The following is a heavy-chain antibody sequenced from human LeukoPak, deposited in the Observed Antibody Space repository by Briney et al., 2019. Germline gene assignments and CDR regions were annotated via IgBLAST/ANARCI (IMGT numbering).Heavy chain of an antibody. Sequence: SETLSLTCTVSGASITSSDYYWGWLRQPPGKGLQWIGSFYYVGATHYSPSLESRVTISVDMSNNQFSLNLGSVTAADTAIYYCARYMPGTMFDYWGQGTLVTVS. CDR2: FYYVGAT. CDR1: GASITSSDYY. CDR3: ARYMPGTMFDY. J-gene: IGHJ4*02. V-gene: IGHV4-39*01. D-gene: IGHD4/OR15-4a*01.